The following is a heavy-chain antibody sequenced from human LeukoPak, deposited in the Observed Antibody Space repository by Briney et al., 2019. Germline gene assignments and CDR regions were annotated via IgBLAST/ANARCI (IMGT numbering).Heavy chain of an antibody. D-gene: IGHD3-16*01. Sequence: GGSLRLSCAASGFTFSSYWMSWVRQAPGKGLEWVANINQDGSEKYYVDSVKGRFTISRDNSKNSLYLQMNSLRAEDTAVYYCARASKFGIWDYYYGMDVWGKGTTVTVPS. CDR1: GFTFSSYW. CDR2: INQDGSEK. J-gene: IGHJ6*04. V-gene: IGHV3-7*03. CDR3: ARASKFGIWDYYYGMDV.